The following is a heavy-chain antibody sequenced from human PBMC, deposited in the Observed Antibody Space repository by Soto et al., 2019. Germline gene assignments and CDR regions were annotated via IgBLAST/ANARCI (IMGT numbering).Heavy chain of an antibody. CDR1: GGSISSSSYY. V-gene: IGHV4-39*01. Sequence: QLQLQESGPGLVKPSETLSLTCTVSGGSISSSSYYWGWIRQPPGKGLEWIGSIYYSGSTYYNPSLKSRVTISVDTSKNQFSLKLSSVTAADTAVYYCARLPLMCIAAGTYYYYYGMDVWGQGTTVTVSS. CDR2: IYYSGST. D-gene: IGHD6-13*01. J-gene: IGHJ6*02. CDR3: ARLPLMCIAAGTYYYYYGMDV.